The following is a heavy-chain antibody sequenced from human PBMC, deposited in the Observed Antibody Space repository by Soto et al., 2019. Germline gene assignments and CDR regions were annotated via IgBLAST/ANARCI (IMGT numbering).Heavy chain of an antibody. Sequence: QVQLVESGGGVVQPGRSLRLSCAASGFTFSSYGMHWVRQAPGKGLEWVAVISYDGSNKYYADSVKGRFTISRDNSKNTLYLQMNSLRAEDTAVYYCAKGEGQDAYCSGGSCFPHVVYYYGMDVWGQGTTVTVSS. CDR3: AKGEGQDAYCSGGSCFPHVVYYYGMDV. D-gene: IGHD2-15*01. J-gene: IGHJ6*02. CDR2: ISYDGSNK. V-gene: IGHV3-30*18. CDR1: GFTFSSYG.